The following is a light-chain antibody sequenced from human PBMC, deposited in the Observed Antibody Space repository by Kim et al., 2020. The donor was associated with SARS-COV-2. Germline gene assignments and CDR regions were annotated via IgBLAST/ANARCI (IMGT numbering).Light chain of an antibody. CDR1: SSNSGYNL. Sequence: GKKVTISCSGSSSNSGYNLVSWYQHLPGTAPKFLIYDNNKRPSGIPDRFSVSKSGTSATLGITGLQTGDEADYYCGTWDTSLSVWVFGGGTQLTVL. CDR2: DNN. V-gene: IGLV1-51*01. CDR3: GTWDTSLSVWV. J-gene: IGLJ3*02.